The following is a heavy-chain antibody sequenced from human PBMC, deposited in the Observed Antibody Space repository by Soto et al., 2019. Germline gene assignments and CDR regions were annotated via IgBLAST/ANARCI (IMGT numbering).Heavy chain of an antibody. Sequence: ITLKESGPTLVKPTQTLTLTCTFSGFSLRSSGVGVAWIRQPPGKALEWLALIYMDNDKRNRPSLESRLTSATDTAKKPMGLTKTNMDSVNTATSYCAYLPCSVGIGYWFSFSGMDVWGQGTTVTVSS. CDR2: IYMDNDK. CDR1: GFSLRSSGVG. D-gene: IGHD2-15*01. J-gene: IGHJ6*02. V-gene: IGHV2-5*02. CDR3: AYLPCSVGIGYWFSFSGMDV.